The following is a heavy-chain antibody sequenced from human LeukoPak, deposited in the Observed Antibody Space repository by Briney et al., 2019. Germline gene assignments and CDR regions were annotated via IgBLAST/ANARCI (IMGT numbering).Heavy chain of an antibody. V-gene: IGHV3-74*01. CDR1: GFTFTSYW. Sequence: GGSLRLSCAASGFTFTSYWMHWVRQAPGKGLVWVSRISRDGSTTGYADSVKGRFTISRDNAKNTLYLQMNSLRAEDTAVYYCARDFYTYGSSWFDPWGQGTLVTVSS. D-gene: IGHD5-18*01. CDR3: ARDFYTYGSSWFDP. J-gene: IGHJ5*02. CDR2: ISRDGSTT.